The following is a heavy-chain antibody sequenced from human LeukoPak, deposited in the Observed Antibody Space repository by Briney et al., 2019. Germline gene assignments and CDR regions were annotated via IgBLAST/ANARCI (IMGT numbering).Heavy chain of an antibody. D-gene: IGHD4-17*01. V-gene: IGHV5-51*01. CDR1: GYSFSSYW. Sequence: GESLKISCKGSGYSFSSYWIGWVRQMPGKGLEWMGIIYPGDSETRYSPSFQCQVTISADKSISTAFLQWSSLKASDTAMYYCARPGRATVTRLDYWGQGTLVTVTS. CDR2: IYPGDSET. CDR3: ARPGRATVTRLDY. J-gene: IGHJ4*02.